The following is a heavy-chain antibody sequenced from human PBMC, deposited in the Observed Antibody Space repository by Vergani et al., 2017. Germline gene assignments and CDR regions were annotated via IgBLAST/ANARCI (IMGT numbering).Heavy chain of an antibody. CDR1: GFTFSSYG. D-gene: IGHD3-3*01. V-gene: IGHV3-33*01. Sequence: VQLVESGGGLVQPGRSLRLSCAASGFTFSSYGMHWVRQAPGKGLEWVAVIWYDGSNKYYADSVKGRFTISRDNSKNTLYLQMNSLRAEDTAVYYCARDEAIFGVVTPGYWGQGTLVTVSS. CDR2: IWYDGSNK. CDR3: ARDEAIFGVVTPGY. J-gene: IGHJ4*02.